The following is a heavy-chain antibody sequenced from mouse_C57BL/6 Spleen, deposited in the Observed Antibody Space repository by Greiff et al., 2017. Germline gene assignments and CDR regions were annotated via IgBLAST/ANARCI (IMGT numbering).Heavy chain of an antibody. Sequence: QVQLQQPGAELVKPGASVKMSCKASGHTFTSYWITWVKQRPGQGLEWIGDIYPGSGSTNYNEKFKSKATLTVDTSSSTAYMQLSSLTSEDSAVYYCARYYYGSSLGYWGQGTTLTVSS. CDR3: ARYYYGSSLGY. CDR1: GHTFTSYW. V-gene: IGHV1-55*01. CDR2: IYPGSGST. J-gene: IGHJ2*01. D-gene: IGHD1-1*01.